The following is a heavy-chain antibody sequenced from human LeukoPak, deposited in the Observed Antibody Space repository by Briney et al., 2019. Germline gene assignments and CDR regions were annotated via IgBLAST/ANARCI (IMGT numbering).Heavy chain of an antibody. Sequence: SETLSLTCAVYGGSFIGYYWSWIRQPPGKGLEWIGEIDHSGSTNYNPSLKSRVTISVDTSKNQFSLKLSSVTAADTAVYYCARRYDYVWGSYRPYFDYWGQGTLVTVSS. D-gene: IGHD3-16*02. V-gene: IGHV4-34*01. CDR3: ARRYDYVWGSYRPYFDY. CDR2: IDHSGST. J-gene: IGHJ4*02. CDR1: GGSFIGYY.